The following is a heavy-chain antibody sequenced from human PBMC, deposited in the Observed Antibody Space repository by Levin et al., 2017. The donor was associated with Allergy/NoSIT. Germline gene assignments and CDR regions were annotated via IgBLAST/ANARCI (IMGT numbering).Heavy chain of an antibody. Sequence: GGSLRLSCIGSGFNFSSYGMHWVRQAPGKGLEWVGVISYDGSHTIYGDSVKGRLHISRENSKNRLFLQIDSLKTGDTAMYYCANHFHDSGPDFWGQGTPVTVSS. D-gene: IGHD2-15*01. CDR3: ANHFHDSGPDF. J-gene: IGHJ4*02. CDR2: ISYDGSHT. CDR1: GFNFSSYG. V-gene: IGHV3-30*18.